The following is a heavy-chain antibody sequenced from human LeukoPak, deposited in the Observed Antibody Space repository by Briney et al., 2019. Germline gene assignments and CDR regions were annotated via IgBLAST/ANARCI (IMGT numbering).Heavy chain of an antibody. CDR2: ISSSSSYI. CDR3: ARLVGGEENWAMPFDY. Sequence: PGGSLRLSCAASGFTFSSYSMNWVRQAPGKGLEWVSSISSSSSYIYYADSVKGRFTISRDNVKNSLYLQMNSLRAEDTAVYYCARLVGGEENWAMPFDYWGQGTLVTVSS. J-gene: IGHJ4*02. D-gene: IGHD3-16*01. CDR1: GFTFSSYS. V-gene: IGHV3-21*01.